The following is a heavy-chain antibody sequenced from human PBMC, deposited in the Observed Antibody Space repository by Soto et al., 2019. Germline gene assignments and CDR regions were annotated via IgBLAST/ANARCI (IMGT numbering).Heavy chain of an antibody. Sequence: LSCTASGFTFSSYEMNWVRQAPGKGLEWVSYISSSGSTIYYADSVKGRFTISRDNAKNSLYLQMNSLRAEDTAVYYCARTYYYGDYWGQGTLVPVSS. D-gene: IGHD3-10*01. CDR1: GFTFSSYE. V-gene: IGHV3-48*03. CDR3: ARTYYYGDY. CDR2: ISSSGSTI. J-gene: IGHJ4*02.